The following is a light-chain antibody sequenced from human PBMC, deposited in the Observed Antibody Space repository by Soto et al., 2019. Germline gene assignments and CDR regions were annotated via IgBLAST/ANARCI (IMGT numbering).Light chain of an antibody. CDR1: QSITDW. V-gene: IGKV1-5*03. Sequence: DIQMTQSPSTLSASVGDRVTITCRASQSITDWLAWYQQKPGKAPRLLIYRASSLGSGVPSRFSGSGSGTEFTLIISSLQPDDFATYYCQQCHTYPYTFGQGTELEI. CDR3: QQCHTYPYT. J-gene: IGKJ2*01. CDR2: RAS.